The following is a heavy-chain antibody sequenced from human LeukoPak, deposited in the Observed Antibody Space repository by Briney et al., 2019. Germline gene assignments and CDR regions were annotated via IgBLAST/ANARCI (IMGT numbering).Heavy chain of an antibody. D-gene: IGHD3-10*01. CDR1: GFTFSNYA. J-gene: IGHJ5*02. V-gene: IGHV3-30*04. CDR2: ISYDGSNK. Sequence: GRSLRLSCAASGFTFSNYAIHWVRQAPSKGLEWVAVISYDGSNKYYADSVKGRFTIYRDNSKNTLYLQMNSLRAEDTAVYYCARDISMVRVNWFDPWGQGTLVTVSS. CDR3: ARDISMVRVNWFDP.